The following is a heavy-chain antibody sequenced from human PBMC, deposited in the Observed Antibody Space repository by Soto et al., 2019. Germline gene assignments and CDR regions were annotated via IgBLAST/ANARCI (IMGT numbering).Heavy chain of an antibody. CDR2: IIPMFDIA. J-gene: IGHJ3*02. V-gene: IGHV1-69*02. Sequence: QVQLVQSGVEVKKPGSSVKVSCKASGGSFRTYTIFWVRQAPGQGLEWMGRIIPMFDIANYAQKFKGRVTFNADKSTGTVYMEMLSLTSDDTAIYFCTLGSLSAEVFDIWGQGTLVTVSS. CDR3: TLGSLSAEVFDI. D-gene: IGHD6-6*01. CDR1: GGSFRTYT.